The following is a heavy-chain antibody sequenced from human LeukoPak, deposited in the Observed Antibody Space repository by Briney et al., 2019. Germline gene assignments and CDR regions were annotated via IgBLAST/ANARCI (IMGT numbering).Heavy chain of an antibody. CDR2: IFYSGNT. Sequence: SETLSLTYTVSGGSISTSTYYWGWIRQPPGRGLEWIGSIFYSGNTFYNPSLKSRVTISIDTSKNQFSLRLTSVTAADTAVYYCVKSNSRYQPWTLDIWGRGTMVTVSS. J-gene: IGHJ3*02. V-gene: IGHV4-39*07. CDR1: GGSISTSTYY. CDR3: VKSNSRYQPWTLDI. D-gene: IGHD2-2*01.